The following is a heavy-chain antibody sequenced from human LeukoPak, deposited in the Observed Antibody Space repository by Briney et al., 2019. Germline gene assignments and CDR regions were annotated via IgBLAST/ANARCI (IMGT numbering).Heavy chain of an antibody. CDR1: GFTFSSYG. V-gene: IGHV3-33*01. D-gene: IGHD2-15*01. CDR2: IWYDGSNK. J-gene: IGHJ4*02. Sequence: PGGSLRLSCAASGFTFSSYGMHWVRQAPGKGLEGVSIIWYDGSNKYYADSVKGRFTISRDNAKNSLYLQMNSLRVEDTAMYYCARGRYCSGGNCSYFDYWGQGTLVTVSS. CDR3: ARGRYCSGGNCSYFDY.